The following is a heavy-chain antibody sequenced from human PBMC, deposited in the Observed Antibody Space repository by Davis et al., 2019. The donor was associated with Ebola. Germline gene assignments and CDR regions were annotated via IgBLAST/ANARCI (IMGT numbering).Heavy chain of an antibody. J-gene: IGHJ5*02. D-gene: IGHD3-3*01. CDR3: ARDGITIFGVVDYYVGWFDP. V-gene: IGHV3-11*01. CDR1: GFTFSDYY. Sequence: GESLKISCAASGFTFSDYYMSWIRQAPGKGLEWVSYISSSGSTIYYADSVKGRFTISRDNAKNSLYLQMNSLRAEDTAVYYCARDGITIFGVVDYYVGWFDPWGQGTLVTVSS. CDR2: ISSSGSTI.